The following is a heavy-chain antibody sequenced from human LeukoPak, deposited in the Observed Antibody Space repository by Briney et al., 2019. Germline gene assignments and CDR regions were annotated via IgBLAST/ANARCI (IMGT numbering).Heavy chain of an antibody. CDR1: GGSMSNYY. Sequence: SETLSLTCTVSGGSMSNYYWTWIRQPAGKGLEWIGRIYSSGETNHNPSLQSRVTMSVDKSKNQFALKMTSVSAADTAVYFCARVAVEPGWPMGWFDLWGQGILVTVSS. V-gene: IGHV4-4*07. CDR3: ARVAVEPGWPMGWFDL. CDR2: IYSSGET. J-gene: IGHJ5*02. D-gene: IGHD2-15*01.